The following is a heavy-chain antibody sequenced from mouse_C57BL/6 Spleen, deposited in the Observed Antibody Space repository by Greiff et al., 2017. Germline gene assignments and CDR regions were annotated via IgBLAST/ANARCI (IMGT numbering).Heavy chain of an antibody. Sequence: VKLMESGAELVRPGASVKLSCKASGYTFTDYYINWVKQRPGQGLEWIARIYPGSGNTYYNEKFKGKATLTAEKSSSTAYMQLSSLTSEDSAVYFCARRPHAMDYWGQGTSVTVSS. CDR1: GYTFTDYY. J-gene: IGHJ4*01. CDR2: IYPGSGNT. CDR3: ARRPHAMDY. V-gene: IGHV1-76*01.